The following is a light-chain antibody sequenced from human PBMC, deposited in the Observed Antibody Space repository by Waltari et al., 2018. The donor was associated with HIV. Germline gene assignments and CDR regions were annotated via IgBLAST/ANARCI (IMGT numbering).Light chain of an antibody. CDR2: EVN. CDR1: TSNAGPYDY. V-gene: IGLV2-8*01. J-gene: IGLJ2*01. Sequence: QSALTQPPPASGSPGQSVTISCTGTTSNAGPYDYVSWYQQHPDKAPRLIIYEVNKRPSGVPDRFSGSKSGNTASLTVSGLQAEDEADYYCTSYAGSNNLVIFGGGTKVTVL. CDR3: TSYAGSNNLVI.